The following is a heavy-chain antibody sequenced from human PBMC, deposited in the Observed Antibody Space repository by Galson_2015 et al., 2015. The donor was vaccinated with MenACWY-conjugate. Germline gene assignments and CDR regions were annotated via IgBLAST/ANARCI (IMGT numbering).Heavy chain of an antibody. Sequence: ETLSLPCGVYDGSFSGYYWSWIRQPPGKGLERIGEINHSGSTNYNPSLKSRVTISVDTSKNQFSLKLSSVTAADTAVYYCARVLSTVAGTRKIYSGMDVWGQGTTVTVSS. V-gene: IGHV4-34*01. CDR1: DGSFSGYY. CDR2: INHSGST. CDR3: ARVLSTVAGTRKIYSGMDV. J-gene: IGHJ6*02. D-gene: IGHD6-19*01.